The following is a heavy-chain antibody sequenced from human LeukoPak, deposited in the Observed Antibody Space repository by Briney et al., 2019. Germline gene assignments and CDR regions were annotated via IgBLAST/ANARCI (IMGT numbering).Heavy chain of an antibody. CDR2: IYTSGST. V-gene: IGHV4-4*07. CDR1: GGSISSDY. Sequence: SETLSLTCTVSGGSISSDYWSWIRQPAGKGLEWIGRIYTSGSTNYNPSLKSRVTMPVDTYKNQFSLKLSSVTAADTAVYYCASLRYCSGGSCYAHDYWGQGTLVTVSS. J-gene: IGHJ4*02. D-gene: IGHD2-15*01. CDR3: ASLRYCSGGSCYAHDY.